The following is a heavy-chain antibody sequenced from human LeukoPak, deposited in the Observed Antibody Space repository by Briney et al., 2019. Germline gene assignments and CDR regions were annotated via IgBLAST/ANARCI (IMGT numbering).Heavy chain of an antibody. Sequence: GGSLRLSCAASGFTFSDHYMDWVRQAPGKGLEWVGRTRNKANSYTTEYAASVKGRFTISRDDSKNSLYLKMNSLKTEDTAVYYCARAVTYYYDSSGYRYYYYMDVWGKGTTVTVSS. J-gene: IGHJ6*03. CDR3: ARAVTYYYDSSGYRYYYYMDV. V-gene: IGHV3-72*01. CDR2: TRNKANSYTT. D-gene: IGHD3-22*01. CDR1: GFTFSDHY.